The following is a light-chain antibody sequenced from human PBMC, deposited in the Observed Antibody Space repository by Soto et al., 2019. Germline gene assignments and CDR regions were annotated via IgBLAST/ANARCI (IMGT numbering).Light chain of an antibody. CDR3: QNYDSAPIT. J-gene: IGKJ5*01. CDR1: QGISNY. V-gene: IGKV1-27*01. Sequence: DIQMTQSPSSLSASVGNRVSITCRASQGISNYLAWYQQKPGKVPKVLIYAASTLQPGVPSRFSGGGSGTDFTLTINSLQPDDIATYYCQNYDSAPITFGQGHDWRL. CDR2: AAS.